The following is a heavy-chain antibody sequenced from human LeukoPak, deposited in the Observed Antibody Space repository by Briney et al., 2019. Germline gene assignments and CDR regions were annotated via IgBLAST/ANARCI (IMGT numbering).Heavy chain of an antibody. Sequence: EPGGSLRLSCAASGFTSGNHWMSWVRQAPGKGLEWVANINQDGSEKYYVDSVKGRFTISRDNAKNSLYLQMNSLRAGDTAVYYCGRAYGAGSCDYWGQGTLVTVSS. J-gene: IGHJ4*02. CDR2: INQDGSEK. CDR1: GFTSGNHW. CDR3: GRAYGAGSCDY. V-gene: IGHV3-7*01. D-gene: IGHD3-10*01.